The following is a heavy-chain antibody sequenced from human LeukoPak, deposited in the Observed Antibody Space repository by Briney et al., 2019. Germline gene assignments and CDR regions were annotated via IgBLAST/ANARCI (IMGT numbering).Heavy chain of an antibody. V-gene: IGHV1-69*04. Sequence: SVKVSCKASGGTFSSYAISWVRQAPGQGLEWMGRIIPILGIANYAQKFQGRVTITADKSTSTAYMELSRLRSEDTAVYYCARDRYYYGSGLQRDYWGQGTLVTVSS. CDR1: GGTFSSYA. CDR3: ARDRYYYGSGLQRDY. J-gene: IGHJ4*02. CDR2: IIPILGIA. D-gene: IGHD3-10*01.